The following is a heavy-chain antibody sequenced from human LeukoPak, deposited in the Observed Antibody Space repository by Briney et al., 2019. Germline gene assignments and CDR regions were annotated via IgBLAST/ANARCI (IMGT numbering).Heavy chain of an antibody. CDR1: GYTFTSYY. D-gene: IGHD3-22*01. Sequence: ASVKASCKASGYTFTSYYMHWVGQAPGQGLEWMGIINPSGGSTSYVQKFQGRVTMTRDTSTSTVYMELSSLRSEDTAVYYCARVLERYYYDSSGYYYWGQGTLVTVSS. V-gene: IGHV1-46*01. CDR2: INPSGGST. CDR3: ARVLERYYYDSSGYYY. J-gene: IGHJ4*02.